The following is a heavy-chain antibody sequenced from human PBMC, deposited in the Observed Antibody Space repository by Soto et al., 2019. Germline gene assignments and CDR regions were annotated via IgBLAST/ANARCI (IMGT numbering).Heavy chain of an antibody. Sequence: PSETLSLTCAVYGGSFSGYYWSWIRQPPGKGLEWIGEINHSGSTNYNPSLKSRVTISVDTSKNQFSLKLSSVTAADTAVYYCARLGSAVTIGYDSSGKLYYFDYWGQGTLVTVSS. J-gene: IGHJ4*02. CDR3: ARLGSAVTIGYDSSGKLYYFDY. V-gene: IGHV4-34*01. CDR1: GGSFSGYY. D-gene: IGHD3-22*01. CDR2: INHSGST.